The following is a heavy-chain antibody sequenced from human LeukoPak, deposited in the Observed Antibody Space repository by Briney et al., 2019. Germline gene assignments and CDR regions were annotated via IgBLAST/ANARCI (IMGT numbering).Heavy chain of an antibody. J-gene: IGHJ4*02. CDR2: MNPNSGNT. V-gene: IGHV1-8*01. CDR3: ARGFKDKLMATIGSDFDY. Sequence: GASVKVSCKASGYTFTSYDINWVRQATGQGLKWMGWMNPNSGNTGYAQKFQGRVTMTRNTSISTAYMELSSLRSEDTAVYYCARGFKDKLMATIGSDFDYWGQGTLVTVSS. CDR1: GYTFTSYD. D-gene: IGHD5-24*01.